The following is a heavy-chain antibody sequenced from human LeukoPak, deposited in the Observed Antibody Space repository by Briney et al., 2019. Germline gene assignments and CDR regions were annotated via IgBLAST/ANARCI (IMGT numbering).Heavy chain of an antibody. J-gene: IGHJ3*02. CDR1: SGSISGYY. V-gene: IGHV4-59*08. D-gene: IGHD6-19*01. Sequence: PSETLSLTCNVSSGSISGYYWTWLRQPPGKGLGWIGFIYYSGSTNYNPSLKSRVTMSVDTSKNQFSLKLSSMTAADTAVYYCARPYSSGWSHAFDIWGQGTMVTVSS. CDR2: IYYSGST. CDR3: ARPYSSGWSHAFDI.